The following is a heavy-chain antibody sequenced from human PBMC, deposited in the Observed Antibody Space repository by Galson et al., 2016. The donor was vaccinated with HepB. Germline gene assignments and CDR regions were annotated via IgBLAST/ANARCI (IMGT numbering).Heavy chain of an antibody. CDR2: TYYRSKWYY. CDR3: ARGTRNAFDY. D-gene: IGHD1-14*01. Sequence: CAISGDSVSGNGAAAWNWFRQSPSRSLEWLGRTYYRSKWYYEYALSVTSRITISPDTSKNQFSLQLNSVTPEDAAVYFCARGTRNAFDYWGQGTLVTVSS. V-gene: IGHV6-1*01. CDR1: GDSVSGNGAAA. J-gene: IGHJ4*02.